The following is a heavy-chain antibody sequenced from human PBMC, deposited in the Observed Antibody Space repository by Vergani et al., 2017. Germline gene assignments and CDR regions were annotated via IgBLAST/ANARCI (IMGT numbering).Heavy chain of an antibody. CDR2: ISGSGSST. V-gene: IGHV3-23*01. CDR1: GFTFSTYA. CDR3: VKDHGVSQSYYFDY. D-gene: IGHD2-8*01. Sequence: EVQLLESGGGLVQPGGSLRLSCAASGFTFSTYAMSWVRQAPGKGLEWVSSISGSGSSTYYADSVKGRFTISRDNSKNTLYLQMSGLRGEDTAVFYCVKDHGVSQSYYFDYWGQGTLVTVSS. J-gene: IGHJ4*02.